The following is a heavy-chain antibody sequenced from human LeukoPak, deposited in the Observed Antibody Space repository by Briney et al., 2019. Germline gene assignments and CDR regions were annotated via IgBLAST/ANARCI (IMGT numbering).Heavy chain of an antibody. J-gene: IGHJ4*02. Sequence: GGSLRLSCAASGFTFSSYAMSWVRQAPGKGLEWVSAISGSGGSTYYADSVKGRFTISRDNSKNTLYLQMNSLRAEHTAVYYCARVGVVVAAADDYWGQGTLVTVSS. CDR1: GFTFSSYA. CDR3: ARVGVVVAAADDY. CDR2: ISGSGGST. V-gene: IGHV3-23*01. D-gene: IGHD2-15*01.